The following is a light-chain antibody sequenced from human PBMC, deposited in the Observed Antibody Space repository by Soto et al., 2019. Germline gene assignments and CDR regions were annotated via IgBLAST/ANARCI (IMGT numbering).Light chain of an antibody. J-gene: IGKJ1*01. Sequence: EIVLTQSPATLSLTPGERATLSCRSRQSVSSYLAWYQQKPGQAPRLLIYDASNRATGIPARFSGSGSGTDFTLTISSLEPEDVAVYYCQQRSNWPRTFGQGTKVDIK. CDR2: DAS. V-gene: IGKV3-11*01. CDR1: QSVSSY. CDR3: QQRSNWPRT.